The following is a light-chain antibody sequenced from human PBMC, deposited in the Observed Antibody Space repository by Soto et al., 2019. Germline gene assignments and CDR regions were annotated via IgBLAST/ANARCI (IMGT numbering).Light chain of an antibody. V-gene: IGKV1-5*03. J-gene: IGKJ1*01. CDR3: QHYNSFSRT. Sequence: DIQMTQSPSTLSASVGDRVAITCRASDNIVHWVAWYQQKPGKAPKLLIYKAANLADEVPSRFAGSGSGTDFTLTITRLQPEDFATYYCQHYNSFSRTFGQGTKVEV. CDR2: KAA. CDR1: DNIVHW.